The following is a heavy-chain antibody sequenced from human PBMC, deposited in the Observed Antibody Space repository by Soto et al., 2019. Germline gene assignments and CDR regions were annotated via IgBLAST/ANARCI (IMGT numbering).Heavy chain of an antibody. CDR1: GGSISIYY. J-gene: IGHJ4*02. CDR2: IYYSGST. V-gene: IGHV4-59*01. D-gene: IGHD3-3*01. Sequence: SETLSLTCTVSGGSISIYYWSLIRQPPGKGLEWIGYIYYSGSTNYNPSLKSRVTISVDTSKNQFSLKLSSVTAAETDVYYCARYRSGSVHYFDYWGQGTLVTVSS. CDR3: ARYRSGSVHYFDY.